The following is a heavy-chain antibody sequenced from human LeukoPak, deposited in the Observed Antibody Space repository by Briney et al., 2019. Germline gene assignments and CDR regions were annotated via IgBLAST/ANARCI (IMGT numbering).Heavy chain of an antibody. CDR2: INAYNGST. D-gene: IGHD1-14*01. J-gene: IGHJ5*01. CDR1: GYTFTAYY. Sequence: GASVKVSCKASGYTFTAYYIHWVRQAPGQGLEWMGRINAYNGSTNYAQKFQGRVTMTRDTAISTAYMELSRLRSDDTAVYYCARPWEITRSGKSYNWFDSWGQGTLVTVSS. V-gene: IGHV1-2*02. CDR3: ARPWEITRSGKSYNWFDS.